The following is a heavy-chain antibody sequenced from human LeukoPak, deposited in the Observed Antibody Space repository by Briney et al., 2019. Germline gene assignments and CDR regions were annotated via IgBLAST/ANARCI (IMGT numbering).Heavy chain of an antibody. Sequence: GGSLRLSCAASGFTFDDYAMHWVRQAPGKGLEWVSGISWNSGSIGYADSVKGRFTISRDNAKNSLYLQMNSLGAEDTALYYCAKDRYYYGSGSYAGGTGGFDYWGQGTLVTVSS. CDR3: AKDRYYYGSGSYAGGTGGFDY. CDR1: GFTFDDYA. D-gene: IGHD3-10*01. CDR2: ISWNSGSI. J-gene: IGHJ4*02. V-gene: IGHV3-9*01.